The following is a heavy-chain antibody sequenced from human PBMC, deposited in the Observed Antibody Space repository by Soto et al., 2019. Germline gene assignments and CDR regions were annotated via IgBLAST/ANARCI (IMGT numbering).Heavy chain of an antibody. CDR1: GGTFSSYA. V-gene: IGHV1-69*01. D-gene: IGHD3-16*01. Sequence: QVQLVQSGAEVKKPGSSVKVSCKASGGTFSSYAISWVRQTPGQGLEWMGGIIPIFGTANYAQKFQGRVTITADESTSTAYMQLSSLRSEDTAVYYRARGERRTYNWFDPWGQGTLVTVSS. CDR3: ARGERRTYNWFDP. J-gene: IGHJ5*02. CDR2: IIPIFGTA.